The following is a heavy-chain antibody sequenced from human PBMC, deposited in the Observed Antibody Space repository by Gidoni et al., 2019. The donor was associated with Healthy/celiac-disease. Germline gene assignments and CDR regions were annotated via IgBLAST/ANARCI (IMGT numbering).Heavy chain of an antibody. J-gene: IGHJ4*02. V-gene: IGHV3-7*05. D-gene: IGHD3-10*01. CDR3: ARGGPRPHGSGSYYRAH. Sequence: EVQLVESGGGLVQPGGSLRLSCAASGFPFSSYWMSWVRQAPGKGLEWVANIKQDGSEKYYVDSVKGRFTISRDNAKNSLYLQMNSLRAEDTAVYYCARGGPRPHGSGSYYRAHWGQGTLVTVSS. CDR2: IKQDGSEK. CDR1: GFPFSSYW.